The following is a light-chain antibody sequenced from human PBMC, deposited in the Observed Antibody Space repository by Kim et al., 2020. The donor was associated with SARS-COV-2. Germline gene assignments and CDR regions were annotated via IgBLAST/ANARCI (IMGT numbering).Light chain of an antibody. CDR1: KLGDKY. Sequence: VSPGQTASITCSGDKLGDKYACWYQQKPGQSPVVVIYQDSKRPSVIPERFSGSNSGNTATLTISGTQAMDEADYYCQAWDSSTVWVFGGGTQLTVL. CDR3: QAWDSSTVWV. V-gene: IGLV3-1*01. CDR2: QDS. J-gene: IGLJ3*02.